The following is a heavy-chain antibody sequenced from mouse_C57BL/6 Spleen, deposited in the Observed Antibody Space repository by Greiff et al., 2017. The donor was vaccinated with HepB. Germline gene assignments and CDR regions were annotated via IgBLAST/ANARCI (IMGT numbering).Heavy chain of an antibody. J-gene: IGHJ1*03. D-gene: IGHD1-1*01. CDR1: GYTFTDYY. Sequence: EVQLQQSGPELVKPGASVKISCKASGYTFTDYYMNWVKQSHGKSLEWIGDINPNNGGTSYNQKFKGKATLTVDKSSSTAYMELRSLTSEDSAVYYCARDGRRYFDVWGTGTTVTVSS. V-gene: IGHV1-26*01. CDR3: ARDGRRYFDV. CDR2: INPNNGGT.